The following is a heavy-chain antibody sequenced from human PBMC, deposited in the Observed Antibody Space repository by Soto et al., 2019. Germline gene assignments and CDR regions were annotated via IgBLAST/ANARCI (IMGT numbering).Heavy chain of an antibody. J-gene: IGHJ4*02. CDR1: GFIFSDHY. V-gene: IGHV3-72*01. Sequence: VQLVESGGGLVQPGGSLRLSCAASGFIFSDHYMDWVRQAPGKGLEWVGRIKNKANSYTTEYAAVVKGRFTISRDDSENSLYRQMISLKTEDRAVCYCTRISLVGATGGRYFDYWGQGTLLTVSS. D-gene: IGHD1-26*01. CDR2: IKNKANSYTT. CDR3: TRISLVGATGGRYFDY.